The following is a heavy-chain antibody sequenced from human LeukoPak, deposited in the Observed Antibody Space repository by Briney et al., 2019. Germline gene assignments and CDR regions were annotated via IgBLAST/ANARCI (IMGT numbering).Heavy chain of an antibody. CDR3: AKSGKGSSWYGRYYYYYMDV. CDR2: IWYDGSNK. V-gene: IGHV3-33*06. Sequence: PGGSLRLSCAASGFTFSSYGMHWVRQAPGKGLEWGAGIWYDGSNKYYADSVKGRFTISRDNSKNTLYLQMNSLRAEDTAVYYCAKSGKGSSWYGRYYYYYMDVWGKGTTVTVSS. D-gene: IGHD6-13*01. CDR1: GFTFSSYG. J-gene: IGHJ6*03.